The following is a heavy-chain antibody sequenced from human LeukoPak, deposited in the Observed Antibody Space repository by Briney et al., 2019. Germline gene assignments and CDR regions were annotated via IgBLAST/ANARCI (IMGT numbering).Heavy chain of an antibody. J-gene: IGHJ4*02. CDR2: IYYSGST. D-gene: IGHD3-9*01. CDR3: ARGVPTGYYPIDY. Sequence: QLQESGPGLVKPSETLSLTCTVSGGSISSYYWSWIRQPPGKGLEWIGYIYYSGSTNYNPSLKSRVTISVDTSKNQFSLKLSSVTAADTAVYYCARGVPTGYYPIDYWGQGTLVTVSS. V-gene: IGHV4-59*01. CDR1: GGSISSYY.